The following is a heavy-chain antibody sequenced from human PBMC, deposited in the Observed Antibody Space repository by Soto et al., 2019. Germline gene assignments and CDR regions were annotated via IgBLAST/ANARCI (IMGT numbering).Heavy chain of an antibody. CDR3: ARVAYCGGDCYILPSDY. Sequence: EVQLVESGGGLVQPGGSLRLSCAASGFTFSSYSMNWVRQAPGKGLEWVSYISSSSSTIYYADSVKGRFTISRDNAKNSLYLQMNSLRAEDTAVYYCARVAYCGGDCYILPSDYWGQGTLVTVSS. V-gene: IGHV3-48*01. D-gene: IGHD2-21*02. CDR1: GFTFSSYS. J-gene: IGHJ4*02. CDR2: ISSSSSTI.